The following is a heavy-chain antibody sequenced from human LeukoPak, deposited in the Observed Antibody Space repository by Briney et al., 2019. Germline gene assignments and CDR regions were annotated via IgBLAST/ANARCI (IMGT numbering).Heavy chain of an antibody. J-gene: IGHJ4*02. CDR2: IGTAGDT. CDR1: GFTFSSYD. D-gene: IGHD3-10*01. V-gene: IGHV3-13*01. CDR3: AKADDYYGSGSYEY. Sequence: GGSLRLSCAASGFTFSSYDMHWVRQATGKGLEWVSAIGTAGDTYYPGSVKGRFTISRENAKNSLYLQMNSLRAGDTAVYYCAKADDYYGSGSYEYWGQGTLVTVSS.